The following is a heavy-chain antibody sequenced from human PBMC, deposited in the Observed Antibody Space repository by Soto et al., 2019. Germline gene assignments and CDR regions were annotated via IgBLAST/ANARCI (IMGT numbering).Heavy chain of an antibody. J-gene: IGHJ4*02. CDR2: ISAYNGNT. Sequence: ASVKVSCKASGYTFTSYGISWVRQAPGQGLEWMGWISAYNGNTNYAQKLQGRVTMTTDTSTSTAYMELRSLRSDDTAVYYCARHRYCSGGSCYHFDYWGQGTLVTVSS. V-gene: IGHV1-18*01. CDR3: ARHRYCSGGSCYHFDY. D-gene: IGHD2-15*01. CDR1: GYTFTSYG.